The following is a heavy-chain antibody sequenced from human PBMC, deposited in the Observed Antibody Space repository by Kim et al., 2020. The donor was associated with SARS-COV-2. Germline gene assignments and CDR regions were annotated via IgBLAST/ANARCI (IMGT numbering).Heavy chain of an antibody. D-gene: IGHD2-21*01. V-gene: IGHV3-7*03. J-gene: IGHJ4*02. CDR1: GFTFGSSW. CDR2: IRQDGSAG. Sequence: GGSLRLSCAASGFTFGSSWMSWVRQAPGKGLEWVANIRQDGSAGFYAVSVRGRFTIFRDNAGNSLYLQINSLRVEDTAVYYCARGGVDFAEVVYWGQGTLVTVSS. CDR3: ARGGVDFAEVVY.